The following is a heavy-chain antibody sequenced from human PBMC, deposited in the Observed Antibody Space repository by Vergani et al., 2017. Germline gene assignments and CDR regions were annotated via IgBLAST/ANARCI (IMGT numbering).Heavy chain of an antibody. Sequence: QVQLVESGGGVVQPGGSLRLSCGASGFTFSNYGMHWVRQAPGKGLEWVTFIRYDGSTTDYADSVKGRFTISRDNSKNTLFLQMNSLRPEDTAVYYCARDTVTGSRYFDYWGQGTLVTVSS. V-gene: IGHV3-30*02. CDR1: GFTFSNYG. J-gene: IGHJ4*02. CDR3: ARDTVTGSRYFDY. D-gene: IGHD6-19*01. CDR2: IRYDGSTT.